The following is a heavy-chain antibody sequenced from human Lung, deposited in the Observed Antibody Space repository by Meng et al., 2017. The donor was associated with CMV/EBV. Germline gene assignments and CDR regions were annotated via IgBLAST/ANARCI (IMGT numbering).Heavy chain of an antibody. D-gene: IGHD7-27*01. CDR2: ITSSSNYI. J-gene: IGHJ4*02. Sequence: EVRLVESARALVNPGGVLRLSCAASGFSFSSCTMPWVRERPGKGLEWVSSITSSSNYISYADSVKGRITISRDNAKKSLFLQIDSLRAEDTAMYYCAADGEGTGDLSWGQGALVTVSS. CDR3: AADGEGTGDLS. V-gene: IGHV3-21*02. CDR1: GFSFSSCT.